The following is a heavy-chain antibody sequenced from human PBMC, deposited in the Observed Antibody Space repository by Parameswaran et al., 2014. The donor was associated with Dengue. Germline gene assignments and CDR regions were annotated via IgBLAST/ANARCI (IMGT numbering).Heavy chain of an antibody. Sequence: WVRQAPGQGLEWMGAIIPFFGTSNFAQKFQGRVTITADESTSTAYMELSSLRSEDTAMYFCARIIRGEDFWGGHNYSYYYAMDVWGQGTTVTVSS. D-gene: IGHD3-3*01. J-gene: IGHJ6*02. CDR3: ARIIRGEDFWGGHNYSYYYAMDV. CDR2: IIPFFGTS. V-gene: IGHV1-69*01.